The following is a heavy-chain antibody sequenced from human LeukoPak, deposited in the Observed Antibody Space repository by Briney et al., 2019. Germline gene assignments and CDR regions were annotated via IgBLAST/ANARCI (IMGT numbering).Heavy chain of an antibody. CDR1: GGTFSSYS. Sequence: GSSVKVSCKASGGTFSSYSISWVRQAPGQGFQWMGGLIPMFGAANYAQKFKGRVTITADTSTNTICMELSSLTSEDTAIYYCVREGSLAGLGVFWGQGTLVSVSS. D-gene: IGHD3-16*01. CDR2: LIPMFGAA. CDR3: VREGSLAGLGVF. V-gene: IGHV1-69*06. J-gene: IGHJ4*02.